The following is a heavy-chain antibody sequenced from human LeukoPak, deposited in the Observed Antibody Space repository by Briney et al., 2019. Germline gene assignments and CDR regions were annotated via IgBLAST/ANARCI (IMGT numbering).Heavy chain of an antibody. D-gene: IGHD3-3*01. Sequence: SETLSLTCTVSGGSISSGGYYWSWIRQHPGKGLEWIGYIYYSGSTNYNPSLKSRVTISVDTSKNQFSLKLSSVTAADTAVYYCARDLRTIFGVVVGAFDIWGQGTMVTVSS. CDR3: ARDLRTIFGVVVGAFDI. V-gene: IGHV4-61*08. J-gene: IGHJ3*02. CDR2: IYYSGST. CDR1: GGSISSGGYY.